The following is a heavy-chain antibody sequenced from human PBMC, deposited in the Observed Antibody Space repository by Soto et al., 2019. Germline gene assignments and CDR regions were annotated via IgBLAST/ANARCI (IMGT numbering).Heavy chain of an antibody. V-gene: IGHV3-21*01. CDR1: GFTFNTYD. CDR3: VRSGTARLLRHSWFDT. CDR2: IPTSSAYI. D-gene: IGHD2-21*01. J-gene: IGHJ5*02. Sequence: EVQLVESGGGLVKPGGSLRLSGAASGFTFNTYDMNWVRQAPGKGLEWVSSIPTSSAYIYYAYSLKGRITISRDNAKNSLFLQMNSLRAEDTAVYYCVRSGTARLLRHSWFDTWGQGTLVTVSS.